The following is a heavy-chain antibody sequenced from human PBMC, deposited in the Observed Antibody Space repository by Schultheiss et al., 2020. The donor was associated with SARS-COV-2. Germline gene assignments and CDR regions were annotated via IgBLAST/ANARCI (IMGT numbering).Heavy chain of an antibody. Sequence: ASVKVSCKASGYTFTNFGISWVRQAPGQGLEWMGWISAYNGNTNYAQKLQGRVTMTTDTSTSTVYMELSSLRSEDTVVYYCASSSLPDAFDIWGQGTMVTVSS. CDR1: GYTFTNFG. J-gene: IGHJ3*02. V-gene: IGHV1-18*01. CDR3: ASSSLPDAFDI. D-gene: IGHD2/OR15-2a*01. CDR2: ISAYNGNT.